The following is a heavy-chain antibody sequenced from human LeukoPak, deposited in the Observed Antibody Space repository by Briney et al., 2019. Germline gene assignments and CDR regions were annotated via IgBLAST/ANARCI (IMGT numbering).Heavy chain of an antibody. D-gene: IGHD3-22*01. Sequence: ASVKVSCKASGYTFTGYYMHWVRQAPGQGLEWMGWINPNNGGTNYAQKFQGRVTMTRDTSISTAYMELSRLRSNDTAVYYCAMSHDYYDSSGSYYFDYWGQGTLVTVSS. CDR1: GYTFTGYY. V-gene: IGHV1-2*02. CDR2: INPNNGGT. CDR3: AMSHDYYDSSGSYYFDY. J-gene: IGHJ4*02.